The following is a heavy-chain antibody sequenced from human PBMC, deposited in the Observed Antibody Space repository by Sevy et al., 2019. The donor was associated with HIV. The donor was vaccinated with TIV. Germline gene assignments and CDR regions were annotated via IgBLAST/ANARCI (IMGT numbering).Heavy chain of an antibody. V-gene: IGHV3-53*01. D-gene: IGHD5-18*01. CDR1: GFIVSSNY. CDR2: IYSGGST. CDR3: ARDRNTAMVIGMDV. J-gene: IGHJ6*02. Sequence: GGSLRLSCAASGFIVSSNYMSWVRQAPGKGLKWVSVIYSGGSTYYADSVKGRFTISRDNSKNTLYLQMNSLRAEDTAVYYCARDRNTAMVIGMDVWGQGTTVTVSS.